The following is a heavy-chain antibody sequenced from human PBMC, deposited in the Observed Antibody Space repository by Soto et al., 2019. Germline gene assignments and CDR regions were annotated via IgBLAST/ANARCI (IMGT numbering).Heavy chain of an antibody. CDR2: ISAYNGNT. D-gene: IGHD3-3*01. V-gene: IGHV1-18*01. CDR1: GYTFTSYG. J-gene: IGHJ6*02. Sequence: VKVSCKASGYTFTSYGISWVRQAPGQGLEWMGWISAYNGNTNYAQKLQGRVTMTTDTSTSTAYMELRSLTSEDSAVYYCARATELRYVEWSVYRGGNYAMDVWG. CDR3: ARATELRYVEWSVYRGGNYAMDV.